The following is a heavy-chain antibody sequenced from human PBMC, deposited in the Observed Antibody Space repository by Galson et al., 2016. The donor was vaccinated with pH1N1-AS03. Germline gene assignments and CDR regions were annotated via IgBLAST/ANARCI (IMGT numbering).Heavy chain of an antibody. CDR3: VKEGGYRSSSVFEY. CDR2: ISWNSGST. CDR1: GFIFDDYA. J-gene: IGHJ4*02. Sequence: SLRLSRAASGFIFDDYAMHWVRQAPGKGLEWVSGISWNSGSTGYADSVKGRFTISRDNAKNSLYLQMNSLRVEDTALYYCVKEGGYRSSSVFEYWGQGTLVTVSS. V-gene: IGHV3-9*01. D-gene: IGHD6-6*01.